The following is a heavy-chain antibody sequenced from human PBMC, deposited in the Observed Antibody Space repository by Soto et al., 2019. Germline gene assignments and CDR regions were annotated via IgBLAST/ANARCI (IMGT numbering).Heavy chain of an antibody. D-gene: IGHD6-19*01. V-gene: IGHV3-23*01. CDR3: AKVYLSGWSYFDS. CDR2: FTTSGGTT. CDR1: GFSFSSYA. Sequence: PGGSLRLSCVASGFSFSSYAMSWVRQAPGKGLEWVSGFTTSGGTTHYADSVKGRFTVSRDISSNTLYLQMDGLTAEDTAVYYCAKVYLSGWSYFDSWGQGTQVTVSS. J-gene: IGHJ4*02.